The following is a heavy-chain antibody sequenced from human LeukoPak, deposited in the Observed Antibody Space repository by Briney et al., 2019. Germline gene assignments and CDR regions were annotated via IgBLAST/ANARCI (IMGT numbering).Heavy chain of an antibody. D-gene: IGHD1-26*01. CDR1: GGSISSYY. J-gene: IGHJ6*03. CDR2: IYYSGST. CDR3: ARGGGVGYYYYYMDV. V-gene: IGHV4-59*01. Sequence: SETLSLTCTVSGGSISSYYWSWIRQPPRKGLEWIGYIYYSGSTNYNPSLKSRVTISVDTSKNQFSLKLSSVTAADTAVYYCARGGGVGYYYYYMDVWGKGTTVTISS.